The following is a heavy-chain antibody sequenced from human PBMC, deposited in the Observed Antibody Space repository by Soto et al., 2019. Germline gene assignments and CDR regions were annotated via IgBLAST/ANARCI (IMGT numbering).Heavy chain of an antibody. CDR1: GGSISSYY. D-gene: IGHD6-19*01. V-gene: IGHV4-59*08. J-gene: IGHJ4*02. Sequence: QVQLQESGPGLVKPSETLSLTCTVSGGSISSYYWSWIRQPPGKGLEWIGYIYYSGSTNYNPSLKSRVTISVDTSKNQFSLKLSSVTAADTAVYYCARHVQQWLPTFDSWGQGTLVTVSS. CDR3: ARHVQQWLPTFDS. CDR2: IYYSGST.